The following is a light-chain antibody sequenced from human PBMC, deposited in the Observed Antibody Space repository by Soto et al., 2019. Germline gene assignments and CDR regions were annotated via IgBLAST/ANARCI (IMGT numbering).Light chain of an antibody. CDR1: QAIDSW. CDR2: TGS. CDR3: QQSSSSPPIT. V-gene: IGKV1-12*01. J-gene: IGKJ5*01. Sequence: DIQMTQSPSSVSASVGDRVTITCRASQAIDSWLAWYQQKPGEAPKLLIFTGSLLHSGVPPRFSGSGSGTDFTLTISSLQPEDFATYYCQQSSSSPPITFGQGTRL.